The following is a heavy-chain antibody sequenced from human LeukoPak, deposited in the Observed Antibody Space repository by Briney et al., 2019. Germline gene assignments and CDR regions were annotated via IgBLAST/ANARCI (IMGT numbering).Heavy chain of an antibody. D-gene: IGHD6-13*01. J-gene: IGHJ4*02. CDR2: INQDGSQK. Sequence: GGSLRLSCEASGFTFRNYWVNWVRQPPGKGLEWVANINQDGSQKHFVGSVKGRFTISRDNAKNSLSLQMNRLRAEDAAVYYCARDGQYSTSWYDFDYWGQGTLVTVSS. CDR3: ARDGQYSTSWYDFDY. CDR1: GFTFRNYW. V-gene: IGHV3-7*04.